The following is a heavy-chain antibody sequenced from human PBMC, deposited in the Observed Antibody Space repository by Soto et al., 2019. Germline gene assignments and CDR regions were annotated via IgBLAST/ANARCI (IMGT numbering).Heavy chain of an antibody. D-gene: IGHD7-27*01. CDR1: GFTFSRYA. CDR3: AKSSNPKDFTDV. J-gene: IGHJ6*02. V-gene: IGHV3-23*01. CDR2: SSGSGGST. Sequence: EVQLLESGGGLVQPGGSLRLSCAASGFTFSRYAMSWVRQAPGKGLEWVSASSGSGGSTYYADSVKGRFTISRDNSKNTLYLQMNSLRAEDTAVYYCAKSSNPKDFTDVWGQGTTVTVSS.